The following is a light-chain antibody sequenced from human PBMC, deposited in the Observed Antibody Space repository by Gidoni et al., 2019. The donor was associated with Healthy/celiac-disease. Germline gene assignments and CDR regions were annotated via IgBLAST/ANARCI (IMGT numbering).Light chain of an antibody. Sequence: EIVLTQSPGTLSLSPGERATLSSRASQSVSSSYLAWYQQKPGQAPRRLIYGASSRATGIPDRFSGSGSGTDFTLTISKLEPEEFAVYYCQQYGSSPPWTCGQGTKVEIK. V-gene: IGKV3-20*01. CDR2: GAS. J-gene: IGKJ1*01. CDR1: QSVSSSY. CDR3: QQYGSSPPWT.